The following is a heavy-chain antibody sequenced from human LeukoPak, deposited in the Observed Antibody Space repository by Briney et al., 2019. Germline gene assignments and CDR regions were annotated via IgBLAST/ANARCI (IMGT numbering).Heavy chain of an antibody. J-gene: IGHJ4*02. Sequence: HSGGSLRLSCAASGFTFSVYWMTWARQAPGKGLEWVANIKPDGSEKYYVASAKGLFTISRDNTKNSLYLQMNRLRVEATAVYYCAAYLYWWSVFGYWGQGTLVTVSS. D-gene: IGHD2-8*02. CDR1: GFTFSVYW. CDR3: AAYLYWWSVFGY. V-gene: IGHV3-7*01. CDR2: IKPDGSEK.